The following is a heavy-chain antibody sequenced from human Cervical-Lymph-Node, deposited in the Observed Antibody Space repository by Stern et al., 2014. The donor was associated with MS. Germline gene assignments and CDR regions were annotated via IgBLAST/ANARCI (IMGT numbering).Heavy chain of an antibody. CDR2: IYWDDDE. CDR3: AHLDVFDRSGYPFAY. J-gene: IGHJ4*02. D-gene: IGHD3-22*01. Sequence: QVTLRESGPTVVKPTQTLTLTCTFSGFSLSTSGVGVGWIRQPPGKAPEWLGAIYWDDDERYTPSLKTRLTITKDTSKNEVVLKMTNMDPADTATYYCAHLDVFDRSGYPFAYWGQGNLVTVSS. V-gene: IGHV2-5*02. CDR1: GFSLSTSGVG.